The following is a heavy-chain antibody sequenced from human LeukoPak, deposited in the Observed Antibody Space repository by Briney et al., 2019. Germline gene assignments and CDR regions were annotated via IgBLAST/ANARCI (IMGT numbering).Heavy chain of an antibody. Sequence: ASVKVSCKASGGTFSSYTISWVRQAPGQGLEWMGRINPNSGGTNYAQKFQGRVTMTRDTSISTAYMELSRLRSDDTAVCYCARTLTYYYDSSGYLLRAQNDYWGQGTLVTVSS. D-gene: IGHD3-22*01. J-gene: IGHJ4*02. V-gene: IGHV1-2*06. CDR2: INPNSGGT. CDR3: ARTLTYYYDSSGYLLRAQNDY. CDR1: GGTFSSYT.